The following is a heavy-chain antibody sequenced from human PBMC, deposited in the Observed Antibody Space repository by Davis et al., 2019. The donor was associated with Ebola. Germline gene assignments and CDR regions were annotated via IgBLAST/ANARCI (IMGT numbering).Heavy chain of an antibody. CDR2: GTSADT. J-gene: IGHJ6*02. Sequence: GESLKISCSASGFIFSTYVMSSVRQAPGTGLEWVSTYGTSADTYYADSVKGRFTISRDHSKHTLYLQMNSLRAEDTAVYYCAKVAGYSSSWYVGYYGMDVWGQGTTVTVSS. CDR1: GFIFSTYV. V-gene: IGHV3-23*01. D-gene: IGHD6-13*01. CDR3: AKVAGYSSSWYVGYYGMDV.